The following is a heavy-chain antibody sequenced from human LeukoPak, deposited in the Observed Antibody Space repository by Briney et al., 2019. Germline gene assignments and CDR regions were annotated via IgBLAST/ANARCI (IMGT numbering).Heavy chain of an antibody. Sequence: SETLSLTCTVSGGSISSYYWSWIRQPPGKGLEWIGYIYYSGSTNYNPSLKGRVTISVDTSKNQFSLKLSSVTAADTAVYYCARGPSPYYYDSSGFGRAFDYWGQGTLVTVSS. CDR1: GGSISSYY. CDR3: ARGPSPYYYDSSGFGRAFDY. CDR2: IYYSGST. D-gene: IGHD3-22*01. J-gene: IGHJ4*02. V-gene: IGHV4-59*01.